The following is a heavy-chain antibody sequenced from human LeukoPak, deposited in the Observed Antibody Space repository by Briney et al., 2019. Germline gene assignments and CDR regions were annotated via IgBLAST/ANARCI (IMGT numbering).Heavy chain of an antibody. J-gene: IGHJ4*02. CDR2: IWYDGSNK. CDR3: ARDPAIAVAEYYFDY. Sequence: GRSLRLSCAASGFTFSSYGMHWVRQAPGKGLEWVAVIWYDGSNKYYADSVKGRFTISRDNSKNTLYLQMSSLRAEDTAVYYCARDPAIAVAEYYFDYWGQGTLVTVSS. V-gene: IGHV3-33*01. CDR1: GFTFSSYG. D-gene: IGHD6-19*01.